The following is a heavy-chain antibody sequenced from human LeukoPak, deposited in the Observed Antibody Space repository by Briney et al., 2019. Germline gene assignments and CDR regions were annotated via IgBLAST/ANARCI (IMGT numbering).Heavy chain of an antibody. CDR1: GGSISSYY. CDR3: ARDRSGYADY. Sequence: SETLSLTCTVSGGSISSYYWSWIRQPPGKGLEWIGYIYYSGSTNYNPSLKSRVTISIDTSKNQFSLKLSSVTAADTAVCYCARDRSGYADYWGQGTLVTVSS. V-gene: IGHV4-59*01. D-gene: IGHD3-22*01. J-gene: IGHJ4*02. CDR2: IYYSGST.